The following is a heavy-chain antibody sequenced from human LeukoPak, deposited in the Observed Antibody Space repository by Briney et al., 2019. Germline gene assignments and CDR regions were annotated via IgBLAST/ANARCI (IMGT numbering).Heavy chain of an antibody. CDR1: GFTFSSYG. V-gene: IGHV3-30*18. CDR3: AKDLSSGVKDY. CDR2: ISYDGSNK. J-gene: IGHJ4*02. Sequence: QPGRALRLSCAASGFTFSSYGMHWVRQAPGKGLEWVAVISYDGSNKYYADSVKSRFTISRDNSKNTLYLQMNSLRAEDTAVYYCAKDLSSGVKDYWGQGTLVTVSS. D-gene: IGHD6-19*01.